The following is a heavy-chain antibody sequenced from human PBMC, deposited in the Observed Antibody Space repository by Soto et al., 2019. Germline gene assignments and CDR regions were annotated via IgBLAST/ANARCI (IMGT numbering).Heavy chain of an antibody. CDR3: ARGAGAARPRYFDL. D-gene: IGHD6-6*01. V-gene: IGHV1-69*13. CDR1: GGTFSIYA. J-gene: IGHJ2*01. CDR2: IIPIFGTA. Sequence: SVKVSCKASGGTFSIYAIIWVRQAPGQGLEWMGGIIPIFGTANYAQKFQGRVTITADESTSTAYMELSSLRSEDTAVYYCARGAGAARPRYFDLWGRGTLVTVSS.